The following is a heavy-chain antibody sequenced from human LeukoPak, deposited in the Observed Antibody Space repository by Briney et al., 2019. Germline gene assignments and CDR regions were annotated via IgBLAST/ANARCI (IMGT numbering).Heavy chain of an antibody. CDR1: GGSISSGSYY. D-gene: IGHD2-2*02. CDR3: ARGYCSSTSCYTPVDY. CDR2: VYYSGTT. J-gene: IGHJ4*02. V-gene: IGHV4-39*07. Sequence: PSETLSLTCTVSGGSISSGSYYWGWIRQPPGKGLEWIGSVYYSGTTYYNPSLKSRVTISVDTSKNQFSLKLSSVTAADTAVYYCARGYCSSTSCYTPVDYWGQGTLVTVSS.